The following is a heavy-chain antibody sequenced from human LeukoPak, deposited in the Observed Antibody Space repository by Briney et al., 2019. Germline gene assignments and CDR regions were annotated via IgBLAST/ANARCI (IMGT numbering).Heavy chain of an antibody. CDR3: AKESGKFDY. V-gene: IGHV3-43*02. Sequence: PGGSLRLSCVASGLNSDDSAMHGVRQAPGKGLEWVSLISADGGSTFSADSVKGRFSIYRDNSKNSLYLQMNSLRSEDTAMYYCAKESGKFDYWGQGTLVAVSS. CDR2: ISADGGST. CDR1: GLNSDDSA. J-gene: IGHJ4*02.